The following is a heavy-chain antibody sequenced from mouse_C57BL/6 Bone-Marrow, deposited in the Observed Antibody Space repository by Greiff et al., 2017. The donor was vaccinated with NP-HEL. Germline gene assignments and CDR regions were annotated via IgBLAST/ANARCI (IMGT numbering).Heavy chain of an antibody. Sequence: EVKLMESGGDLVKPGGSLKLSCAASGFTFSSYGMSWVRQTPDKRLEWVATISSGGSYTYYPDSVKGRFTISRDNAKNTLYLQMSSLKSEDTAMYYCARHKITTVVDWYFDVWGTGTTVTVSS. CDR1: GFTFSSYG. CDR3: ARHKITTVVDWYFDV. D-gene: IGHD1-1*01. V-gene: IGHV5-6*01. J-gene: IGHJ1*03. CDR2: ISSGGSYT.